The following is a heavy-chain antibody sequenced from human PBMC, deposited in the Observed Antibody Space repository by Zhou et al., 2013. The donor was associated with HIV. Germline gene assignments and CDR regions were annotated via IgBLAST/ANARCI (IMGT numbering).Heavy chain of an antibody. Sequence: QVQLVQSGAEVKKPGSSVKVSCKASGGTFSSYAISWVRQAPGQGLEWMGRIIPILGIANYAQKFQGRVTITADKSTSTAYMELSSLRSEDTAVYYCARLTRSGDGYNSRPFDYWGQGTLVTVSS. J-gene: IGHJ4*02. CDR3: ARLTRSGDGYNSRPFDY. V-gene: IGHV1-69*04. CDR1: GGTFSSYA. D-gene: IGHD5-12*01. CDR2: IIPILGIA.